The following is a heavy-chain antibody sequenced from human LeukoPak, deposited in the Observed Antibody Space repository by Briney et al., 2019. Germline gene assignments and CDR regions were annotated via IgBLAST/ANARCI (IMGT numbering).Heavy chain of an antibody. V-gene: IGHV1-3*04. Sequence: EASVKVSCKASGYTFTNYVIHWVRQAPGQRLEWMGWINTGIGNTKYSQKFQGRLTITRDTSASTAYMELRSLRSDDTAVYYCARDIKGGYDFWSGYYTLGALGIWGQGTMVTVSS. CDR3: ARDIKGGYDFWSGYYTLGALGI. CDR2: INTGIGNT. D-gene: IGHD3-3*01. CDR1: GYTFTNYV. J-gene: IGHJ3*02.